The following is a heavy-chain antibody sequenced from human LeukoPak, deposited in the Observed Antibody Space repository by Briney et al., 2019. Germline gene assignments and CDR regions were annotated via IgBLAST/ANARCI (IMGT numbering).Heavy chain of an antibody. V-gene: IGHV3-21*05. CDR2: ISSDSSYT. D-gene: IGHD4-17*01. CDR1: GFTFSSYS. Sequence: PGGSLRLSCAASGFTFSSYSMNWVRQAPGKGMECVSYISSDSSYTNYADSVRGRFTISRDHAKNSLYLQMNSLRAEDTAVYYCVRGGPYGDYDAYWGQGTLVTVSS. J-gene: IGHJ4*02. CDR3: VRGGPYGDYDAY.